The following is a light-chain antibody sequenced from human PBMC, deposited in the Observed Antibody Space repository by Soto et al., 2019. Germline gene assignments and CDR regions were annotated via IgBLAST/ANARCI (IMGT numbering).Light chain of an antibody. CDR2: DNN. CDR1: RSNIGSEY. J-gene: IGLJ2*01. Sequence: QSVLTQAPSVSAAPGQKVTISCSGSRSNIGSEYVSWYQQLPGTTPKLLIYDNNKRPSGIPDRFSGSKSGTSATLGITGLQTGDEADYYCGTWDNSLSAVVFGGGTKVTVL. CDR3: GTWDNSLSAVV. V-gene: IGLV1-51*01.